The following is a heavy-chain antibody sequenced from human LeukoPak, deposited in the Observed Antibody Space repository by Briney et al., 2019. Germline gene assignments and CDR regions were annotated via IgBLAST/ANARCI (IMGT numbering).Heavy chain of an antibody. CDR1: GFTFSSYA. J-gene: IGHJ4*02. V-gene: IGHV3-30-3*01. CDR2: ISYDGSNK. CDR3: ARVRGQYSSGWYSY. Sequence: GGSLRLSCAASGFTFSSYAMHWVRQAPGKGLEWVAVISYDGSNKYYADSVKGRFTISRDNSKNTLYLQMNSLRAEDTAVYYCARVRGQYSSGWYSYWGQGTVVTVSS. D-gene: IGHD6-19*01.